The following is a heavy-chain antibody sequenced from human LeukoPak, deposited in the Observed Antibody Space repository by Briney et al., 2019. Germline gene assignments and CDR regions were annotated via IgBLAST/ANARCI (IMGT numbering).Heavy chain of an antibody. CDR1: GIMFSGYW. CDR3: ASDGGPFGH. V-gene: IGHV3-7*01. D-gene: IGHD3-16*01. Sequence: PGGSLRLSCTASGIMFSGYWMSWVRQAPGKGLEWVANIKQQGTEKYYVDSVKGRFTISRDGAKKSVYLQMNSLRAEDTAVYYCASDGGPFGHWGQGILVTVAS. CDR2: IKQQGTEK. J-gene: IGHJ4*02.